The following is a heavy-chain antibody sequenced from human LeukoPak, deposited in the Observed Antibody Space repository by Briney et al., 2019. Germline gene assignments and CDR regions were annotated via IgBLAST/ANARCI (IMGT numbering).Heavy chain of an antibody. CDR3: AKDRGVTMIVVVISYYFDY. CDR1: GGTFISYA. Sequence: ASVKVSCKASGGTFISYAISWVRQAPGKGVEWVSAISVSGGSTYYADSVKGRFTISRDNSKNTLYLQMNSLRAEDTAVYYCAKDRGVTMIVVVISYYFDYWGQGTLVTVSS. CDR2: ISVSGGST. J-gene: IGHJ4*02. D-gene: IGHD3-22*01. V-gene: IGHV3-23*01.